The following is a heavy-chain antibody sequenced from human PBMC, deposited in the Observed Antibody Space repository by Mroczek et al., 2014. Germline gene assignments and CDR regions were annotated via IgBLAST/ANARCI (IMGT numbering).Heavy chain of an antibody. CDR3: ARIERGPVDTGSGCLGC. J-gene: IGHJ4*02. CDR1: GGTFSSYT. CDR2: IIPILGIA. D-gene: IGHD5-18*01. V-gene: IGHV1-69*09. Sequence: QVQLVQSGAEVKKPGSSVKVSCKASGGTFSSYTISWVRQAPGQGLEWMGRIIPILGIANYAQKFQGRVTITADKSTSTAYMELSSLRSEDTAVYYCARIERGPVDTGSGCLGCWGQGTLVTVSS.